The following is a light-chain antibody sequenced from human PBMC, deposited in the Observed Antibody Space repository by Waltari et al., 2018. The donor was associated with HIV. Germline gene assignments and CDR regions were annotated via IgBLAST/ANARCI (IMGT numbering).Light chain of an antibody. J-gene: IGKJ1*01. Sequence: DIQMTQSPSSVSASVGDRVTITCRTNQHINNYLNWYQHTPGKAPKLLIYAASSLQSGVPSRFGGSGSGTDFTLSISSLQPEDFTTYYCQHSRTFGQGTKVEIK. CDR2: AAS. CDR1: QHINNY. CDR3: QHSRT. V-gene: IGKV1-39*01.